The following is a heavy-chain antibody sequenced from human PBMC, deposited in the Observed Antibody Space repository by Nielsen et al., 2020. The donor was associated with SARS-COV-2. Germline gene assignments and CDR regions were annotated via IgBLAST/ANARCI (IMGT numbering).Heavy chain of an antibody. CDR3: ATAPLPTSSGGRRSFDY. Sequence: ASVKVSCKASGYTFTSYYMHWVRQAPGKGLEWMGGFDPEDGETIYAQKFQGRVTMTEDTSTDTAYMELSSLRSEDTAVYYYATAPLPTSSGGRRSFDYWGQGTLVTVSS. D-gene: IGHD6-19*01. V-gene: IGHV1-24*01. CDR2: FDPEDGET. CDR1: GYTFTSYY. J-gene: IGHJ4*02.